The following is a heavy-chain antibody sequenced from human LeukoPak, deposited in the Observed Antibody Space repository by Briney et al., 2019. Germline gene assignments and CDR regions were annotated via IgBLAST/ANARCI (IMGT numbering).Heavy chain of an antibody. D-gene: IGHD4-17*01. CDR3: AKDAVTNWFYRPTVDYFDY. CDR2: ISGSGGST. J-gene: IGHJ4*02. Sequence: PGGSLRLSCAASGFTFSSYGMSWVRQAPGKGLEWVSAISGSGGSTYYADSVKGRFTISRDNSKNTLYLQMNSLRAEDTAVYYCAKDAVTNWFYRPTVDYFDYWGQGTLVTVSS. CDR1: GFTFSSYG. V-gene: IGHV3-23*01.